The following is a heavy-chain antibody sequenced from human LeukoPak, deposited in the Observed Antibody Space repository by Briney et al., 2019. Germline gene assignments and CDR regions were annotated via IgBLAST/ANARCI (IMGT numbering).Heavy chain of an antibody. J-gene: IGHJ4*02. V-gene: IGHV3-9*01. CDR2: ISWNSGSI. CDR1: GFTFDDYA. CDR3: AKDIAAAAGLDY. D-gene: IGHD6-13*01. Sequence: GGSLRLSCAASGFTFDDYAMHWVRQAPGKGLEWVSGISWNSGSIGYADSEKGRFTISRDNAKNSLYLQMNSLRAEDTALYYCAKDIAAAAGLDYWGQGTLVTVSS.